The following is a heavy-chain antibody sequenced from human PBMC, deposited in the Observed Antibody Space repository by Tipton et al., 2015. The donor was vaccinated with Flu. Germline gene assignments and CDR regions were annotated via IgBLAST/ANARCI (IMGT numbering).Heavy chain of an antibody. V-gene: IGHV3-7*01. J-gene: IGHJ3*01. CDR1: GFTFSTYW. CDR3: ARDPYYDAFDF. Sequence: SLRLSCEVSGFTFSTYWMSWVRQAPGKGLEWVANIKDDGREEYYVDSVKGRFTISRDNTKNSLYLQMNSLRDEDTAVYYCARDPYYDAFDFWGQGTVVIVSS. D-gene: IGHD3-10*01. CDR2: IKDDGREE.